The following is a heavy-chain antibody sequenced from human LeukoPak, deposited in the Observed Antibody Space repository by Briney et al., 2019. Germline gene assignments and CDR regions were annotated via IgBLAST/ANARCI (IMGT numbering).Heavy chain of an antibody. D-gene: IGHD2-15*01. CDR1: GFTFDDYP. Sequence: GGSLRLSFAASGFTFDDYPMNWVRQTPGQGLEWVSLISWDGGSTYYADSVKGRFTISRDNSKNSLYLQMNRLRIEDTALYYCAKGGCSGGSCSIFDYWGQGTLVTVSS. J-gene: IGHJ4*02. CDR2: ISWDGGST. CDR3: AKGGCSGGSCSIFDY. V-gene: IGHV3-43*01.